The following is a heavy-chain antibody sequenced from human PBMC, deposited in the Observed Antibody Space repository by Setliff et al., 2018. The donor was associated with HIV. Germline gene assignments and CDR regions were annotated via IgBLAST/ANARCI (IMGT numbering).Heavy chain of an antibody. J-gene: IGHJ4*02. CDR3: AREYDVLLWIGSQYGRGNLDS. CDR2: LNPSSGGT. D-gene: IGHD3-10*01. V-gene: IGHV1-2*02. CDR1: GYTFTSYY. Sequence: ASVKVFCKASGYTFTSYYIHWVRQAPGQGLEWMGWLNPSSGGTNYAQKFQGRVTMTRDTSINTAYMELSSLRSEDTAVYYCAREYDVLLWIGSQYGRGNLDSWGQGTPVTVSS.